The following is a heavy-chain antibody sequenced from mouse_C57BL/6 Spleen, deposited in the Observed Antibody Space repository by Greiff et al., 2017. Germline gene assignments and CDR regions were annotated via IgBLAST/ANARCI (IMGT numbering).Heavy chain of an antibody. J-gene: IGHJ1*03. CDR2: IYPGDGDT. Sequence: QVQLQQSGPELVKPGASVKISCKASGYAFSSSWMNWVKQRPGKGLEWIGRIYPGDGDTNYNGKFKGKATLTADKSSSTAYMQLSSLTSEDSAVYFCAREEGLRQLYFDVWGTGTTVTVSS. CDR1: GYAFSSSW. CDR3: AREEGLRQLYFDV. D-gene: IGHD2-4*01. V-gene: IGHV1-82*01.